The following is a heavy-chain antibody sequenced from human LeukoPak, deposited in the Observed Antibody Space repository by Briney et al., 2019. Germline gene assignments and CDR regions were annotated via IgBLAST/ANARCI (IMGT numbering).Heavy chain of an antibody. J-gene: IGHJ4*02. CDR2: ISGSGGST. D-gene: IGHD6-19*01. CDR1: GFTFSSYA. CDR3: AREKQWLGYYFDY. Sequence: PGGSLRLSCAASGFTFSSYAVSWVRQAPGKGLEWVSAISGSGGSTYYADSVKGRFTISRDNSKNTLYLQMNSLRAEDTAVYYCAREKQWLGYYFDYWGQGTLVTVSS. V-gene: IGHV3-23*01.